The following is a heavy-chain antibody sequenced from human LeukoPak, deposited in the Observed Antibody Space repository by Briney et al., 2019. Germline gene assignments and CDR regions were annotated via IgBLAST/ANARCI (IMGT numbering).Heavy chain of an antibody. CDR2: IIPIFGTA. CDR1: GGTFSSYA. D-gene: IGHD3-22*01. CDR3: ARGRPALVVITYFDY. V-gene: IGHV1-69*05. Sequence: GASVKVSCKASGGTFSSYAISWVRQAPGQGLEWMGRIIPIFGTANYAQKFQGRVTITTDESTSTAYMELSSLRSEDTAVYYCARGRPALVVITYFDYWGQGTLVTVSS. J-gene: IGHJ4*02.